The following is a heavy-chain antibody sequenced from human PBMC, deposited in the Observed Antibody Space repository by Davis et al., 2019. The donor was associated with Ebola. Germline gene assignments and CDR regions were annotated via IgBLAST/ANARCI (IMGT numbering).Heavy chain of an antibody. CDR1: GGSISSYY. CDR3: AREGGSGSPPVYYYYYRDV. D-gene: IGHD6-19*01. CDR2: IYTSGST. J-gene: IGHJ6*03. Sequence: PSETLSLTCTVPGGSISSYYWSWIRQPDGKGLEWIGRIYTSGSTNYNPPLKSRVTMSVDTSKNQFSLKLSSVTAADTAVYYCAREGGSGSPPVYYYYYRDVWGKGTTVTVSS. V-gene: IGHV4-4*07.